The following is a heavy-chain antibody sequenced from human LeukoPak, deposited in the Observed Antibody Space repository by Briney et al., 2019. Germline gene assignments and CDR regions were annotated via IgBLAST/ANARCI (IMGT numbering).Heavy chain of an antibody. CDR1: GGSFSGYY. Sequence: SETLSLTCAVYGGSFSGYYWSWIRQPPGKGLEWIGSIYYSGSTYYNPSLKSRVTISVDTSKNQFSLKLSSVTAADTAVFYCARLLASGSYYFDYWGQGTLVTVSS. J-gene: IGHJ4*02. CDR2: IYYSGST. CDR3: ARLLASGSYYFDY. V-gene: IGHV4-34*01. D-gene: IGHD1-26*01.